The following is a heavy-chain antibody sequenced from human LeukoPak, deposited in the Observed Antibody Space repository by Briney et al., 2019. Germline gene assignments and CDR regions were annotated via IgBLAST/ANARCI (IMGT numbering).Heavy chain of an antibody. CDR1: GGSFSGYY. Sequence: PSETLSLTCAVYGGSFSGYYWSWIRQPPGKGLEWIGEINHSGRTNYNPSLKSRVTISVDTSKNQFSLKLSSVTAADTAVYYCARGGWELLRRYFDLWGRGTLVTVSS. CDR2: INHSGRT. V-gene: IGHV4-34*01. D-gene: IGHD1-26*01. CDR3: ARGGWELLRRYFDL. J-gene: IGHJ2*01.